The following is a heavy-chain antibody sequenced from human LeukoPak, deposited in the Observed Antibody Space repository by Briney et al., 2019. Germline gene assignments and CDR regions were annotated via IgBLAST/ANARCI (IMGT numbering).Heavy chain of an antibody. CDR1: GFNFNGYF. CDR3: ATELGRKASLDN. Sequence: GGSQRLSCVGSGFNFNGYFLHWVRQAPGKGLEWLGSVSSDGGRTWYPGFVKGRFTFSRDNSKSTLYLDLTTLTSDDTAIYYCATELGRKASLDNWGQGTLLTVSS. CDR2: VSSDGGRT. J-gene: IGHJ4*02. V-gene: IGHV3-30*04. D-gene: IGHD6-13*01.